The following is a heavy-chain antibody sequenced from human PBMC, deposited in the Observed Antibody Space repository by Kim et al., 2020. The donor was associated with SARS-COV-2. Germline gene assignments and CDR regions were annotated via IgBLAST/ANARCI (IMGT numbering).Heavy chain of an antibody. D-gene: IGHD4-17*01. CDR1: GFTFSSYE. Sequence: GGSLRLSCAASGFTFSSYEMNWVRQAPGKGLEWVSYISSSGSTIYYADSVKGRFTISRDNAKNSLYLQMNSLRAEDTAVYYCARDTPNGDYWFDPWGQGTLVTVSS. V-gene: IGHV3-48*03. J-gene: IGHJ5*02. CDR2: ISSSGSTI. CDR3: ARDTPNGDYWFDP.